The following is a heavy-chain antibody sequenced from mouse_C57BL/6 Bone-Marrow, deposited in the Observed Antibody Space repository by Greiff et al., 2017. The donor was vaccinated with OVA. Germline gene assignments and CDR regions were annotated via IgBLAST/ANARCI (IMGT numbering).Heavy chain of an antibody. D-gene: IGHD1-1*01. CDR2: IYPRDGST. Sequence: VQLQESDAELVKPGASVKISCKASGYTFTDHTIHWMKQRPEQGLEWIGYIYPRDGSTKYNEKFKGKATLTADKSSSTAYMQLNSLTSEDSAVYFCARDYYGSSSFAYWGQGTLVTVSA. V-gene: IGHV1-78*01. CDR3: ARDYYGSSSFAY. CDR1: GYTFTDHT. J-gene: IGHJ3*01.